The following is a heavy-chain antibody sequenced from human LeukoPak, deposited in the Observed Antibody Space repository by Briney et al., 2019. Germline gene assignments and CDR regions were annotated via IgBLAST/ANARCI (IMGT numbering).Heavy chain of an antibody. Sequence: SETLSLTCTVSGYSISSTYYWGWIRQPPGKGLEWIGSIYHSGSTYYNPSLKSRVTISVDTSKNQFSLKLPSVTAADTAVYYCARDGGRGYSGYVPYFDYWGQGTLVIVSS. V-gene: IGHV4-38-2*02. CDR2: IYHSGST. J-gene: IGHJ4*02. CDR1: GYSISSTYY. D-gene: IGHD5-12*01. CDR3: ARDGGRGYSGYVPYFDY.